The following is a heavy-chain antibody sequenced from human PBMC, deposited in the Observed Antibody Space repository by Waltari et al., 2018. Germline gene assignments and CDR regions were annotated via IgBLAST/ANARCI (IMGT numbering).Heavy chain of an antibody. CDR2: IYYSGST. V-gene: IGHV4-39*01. Sequence: QLQLQESGPGLVKPSETLSLPCTVSGGSISSSSYYWGRIRQPPGNGRGWIGSIYYSGSTYYNPSLKSRVTISVDTSKNQFSLKLSSVTAADTAVYYCARHVPSWNYDFWSGYPDYFDYWGQGTLVTVSS. CDR1: GGSISSSSYY. CDR3: ARHVPSWNYDFWSGYPDYFDY. D-gene: IGHD3-3*01. J-gene: IGHJ4*02.